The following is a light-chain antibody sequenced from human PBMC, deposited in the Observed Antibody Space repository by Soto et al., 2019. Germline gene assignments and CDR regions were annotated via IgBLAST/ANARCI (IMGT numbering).Light chain of an antibody. CDR3: QQSSEATWT. CDR2: GAF. Sequence: EIVMTQSPATLSVYPGERVSLSCRASQSVSSNLAWYQQKPGQAPRLLIYGAFTRATGIPARFSGSGSGTEFTLTISSLQSEDFATYYCQQSSEATWTFGQGAKVDIK. J-gene: IGKJ1*01. CDR1: QSVSSN. V-gene: IGKV3-15*01.